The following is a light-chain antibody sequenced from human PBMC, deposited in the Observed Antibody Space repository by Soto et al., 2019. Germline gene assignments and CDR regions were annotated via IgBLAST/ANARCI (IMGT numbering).Light chain of an antibody. CDR2: EVS. Sequence: QSALSQPPSASGSPRQSVTISCTGTSFDVGGYNYVSWYQQHPGKAPQVLMYEVSKRPSGVPDRFSGSKSGNTASLTVSGLQAEDEAHYYFSAYAGSPYLYVFGSGTKVTVL. CDR3: SAYAGSPYLYV. J-gene: IGLJ1*01. V-gene: IGLV2-8*01. CDR1: SFDVGGYNY.